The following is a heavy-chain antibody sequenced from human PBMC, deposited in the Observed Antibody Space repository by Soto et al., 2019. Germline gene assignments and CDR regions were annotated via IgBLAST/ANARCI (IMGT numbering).Heavy chain of an antibody. V-gene: IGHV1-69*01. CDR3: ARERPLARNFDY. J-gene: IGHJ4*02. Sequence: QVQLVQSGAEVKKPGSSVKVSCKASGGTFSSYAISWVRQAPGQGLEWMGGIIPIFGTANYAQKFQGRVTITADESTRTAYMELTSLRSENTAVYYCARERPLARNFDYWGQGTLVTVSS. CDR2: IIPIFGTA. CDR1: GGTFSSYA. D-gene: IGHD1-1*01.